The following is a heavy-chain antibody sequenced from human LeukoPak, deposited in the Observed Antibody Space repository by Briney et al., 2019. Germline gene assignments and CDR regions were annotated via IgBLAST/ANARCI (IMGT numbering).Heavy chain of an antibody. Sequence: GGSLRLSCAASGFTFSSYLMNWVRQVPGKGLEWLSYISTTSTTIYYADSVKGRFTISRDNAKNSLYLQLNSLRVEDTAVYYCAKETIAAAGTSDYWGQGTLVTVSS. D-gene: IGHD6-13*01. J-gene: IGHJ4*02. CDR1: GFTFSSYL. V-gene: IGHV3-48*01. CDR3: AKETIAAAGTSDY. CDR2: ISTTSTTI.